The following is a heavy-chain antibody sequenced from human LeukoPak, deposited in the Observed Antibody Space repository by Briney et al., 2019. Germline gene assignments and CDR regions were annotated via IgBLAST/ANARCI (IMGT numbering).Heavy chain of an antibody. CDR1: GYRFIRNW. J-gene: IGHJ2*01. CDR2: IYPGNSDT. V-gene: IGHV5-51*01. CDR3: ARVVVVTATHWYFDL. D-gene: IGHD2-21*02. Sequence: HGESLKISCKGSGYRFIRNWIGWVRQMPGKGLEWMAIIYPGNSDTRYSPSFQGQVTISVDKSITTAYLQWSSLQASDTAMYFCARVVVVTATHWYFDLWGRGSLVTVFS.